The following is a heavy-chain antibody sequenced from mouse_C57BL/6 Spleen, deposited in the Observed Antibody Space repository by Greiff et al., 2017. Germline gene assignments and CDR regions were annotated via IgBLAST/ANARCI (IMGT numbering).Heavy chain of an antibody. V-gene: IGHV14-2*01. CDR2: IDPEDGET. J-gene: IGHJ3*01. CDR1: GFNIKDYY. CDR3: ASPSNYEAWFAY. D-gene: IGHD2-5*01. Sequence: VQLQQSGAELVKPGASVTLSCTASGFNIKDYYMHWVKQRTEQGLEWIGRIDPEDGETKYAPKFQGKATITADTSSNTAYLQLSSLTSEDTAVYYCASPSNYEAWFAYWGQGTLVTVSA.